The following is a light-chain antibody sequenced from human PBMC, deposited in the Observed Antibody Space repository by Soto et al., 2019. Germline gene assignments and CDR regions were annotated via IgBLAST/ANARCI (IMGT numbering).Light chain of an antibody. Sequence: SYELTQPPSVSVAPGKTARITCGGNNIGSKSVHWYQEKPGQAPVLVISYDSDRPSGIPERFSGSNSGSTATLTISRVEAGDDADYYCQVWDSSSDHVVFGGGTKLTVL. CDR1: NIGSKS. CDR2: YDS. V-gene: IGLV3-21*04. J-gene: IGLJ2*01. CDR3: QVWDSSSDHVV.